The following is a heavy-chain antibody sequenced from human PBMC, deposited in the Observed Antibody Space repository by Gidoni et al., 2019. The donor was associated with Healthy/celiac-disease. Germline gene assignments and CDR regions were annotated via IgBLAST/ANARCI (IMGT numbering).Heavy chain of an antibody. CDR1: GFTFSSSA. Sequence: EVQLLESGGGLVQPGGSLRLSCAASGFTFSSSAMSWVRQAPGKGLEWVSAISGSGGSTYYADSVKGRFTISRDNSKNTLYLQMNSLRAEDTAVYYCAKDLYDSSGYYHSIFDYWGQGTLVTVSS. V-gene: IGHV3-23*01. J-gene: IGHJ4*02. CDR3: AKDLYDSSGYYHSIFDY. D-gene: IGHD3-22*01. CDR2: ISGSGGST.